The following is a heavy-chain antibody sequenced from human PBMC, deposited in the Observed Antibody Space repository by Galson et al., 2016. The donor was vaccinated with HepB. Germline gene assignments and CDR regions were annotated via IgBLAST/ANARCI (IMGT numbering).Heavy chain of an antibody. V-gene: IGHV4-4*02. CDR2: ISRSERT. Sequence: ETLSLTCAVSGDFISSTFWWSWVRQSPEKGLEWIGEISRSERTNYNPSLKNRVTISLAKSKKHYSLELTSATAADSAVYYCTRVACSTGNCYYYGLDVWGQGTTVTVSS. CDR1: GDFISSTFW. CDR3: TRVACSTGNCYYYGLDV. D-gene: IGHD6-19*01. J-gene: IGHJ6*02.